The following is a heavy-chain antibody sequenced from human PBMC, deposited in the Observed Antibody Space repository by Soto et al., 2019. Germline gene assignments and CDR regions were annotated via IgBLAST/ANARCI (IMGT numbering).Heavy chain of an antibody. CDR1: GGSIISGGYY. CDR3: ARKNDGSRGSFYYSGLDV. Sequence: QIQLQESGPRPVKTSQTLSLTCTVSGGSIISGGYYWSWIRQLPGKGLEWMGYIYRSGNAYYNPSLYSRLTISVDTSKNQFSPKLSPVTAADTAVYYCARKNDGSRGSFYYSGLDVWGHGTTFTVSS. J-gene: IGHJ6*02. D-gene: IGHD3-10*01. V-gene: IGHV4-31*03. CDR2: IYRSGNA.